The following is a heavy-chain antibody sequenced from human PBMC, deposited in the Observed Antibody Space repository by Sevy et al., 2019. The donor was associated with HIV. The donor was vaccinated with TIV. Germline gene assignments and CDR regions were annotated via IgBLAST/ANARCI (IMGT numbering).Heavy chain of an antibody. CDR2: ILNDGSNK. CDR3: VKEGGGEGGDH. CDR1: GFSYSSYG. Sequence: GGSLRLSCAASGFSYSSYGMHWVRQAPGKGLEWVAYILNDGSNKDYADSVKGRFTISRENSKNTLDLQMNSLRVEDTAVYYWVKEGGGEGGDHWGQGTLVTVSS. D-gene: IGHD2-21*01. J-gene: IGHJ4*02. V-gene: IGHV3-30*02.